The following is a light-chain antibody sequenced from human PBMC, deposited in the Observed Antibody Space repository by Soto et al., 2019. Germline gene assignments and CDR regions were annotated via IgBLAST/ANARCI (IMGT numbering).Light chain of an antibody. CDR3: QQYNNWPPIT. Sequence: EIVLTPSPATLSLSPGERATLSCRASQSVSSNLAWYQQKPGQAPRLLIYGASTRATGIPARFSGSGSGTEFTLTISSLQSEDFAVYYCQQYNNWPPITLGQGTRLEIK. CDR1: QSVSSN. J-gene: IGKJ5*01. V-gene: IGKV3-15*01. CDR2: GAS.